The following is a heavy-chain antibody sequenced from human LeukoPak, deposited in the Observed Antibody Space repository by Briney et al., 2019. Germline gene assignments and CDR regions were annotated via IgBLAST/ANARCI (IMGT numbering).Heavy chain of an antibody. D-gene: IGHD3-10*01. CDR2: INPSGGST. J-gene: IGHJ4*02. CDR3: ARAGVRYYFDY. Sequence: ASVKVSCKASGYTFTSYYMHWVRQAPGQGLEWMGIINPSGGSTSYAQKFQGRVTMTRDMSTSTVYMELSSLRSEDTAVYYCARAGVRYYFDYWGQGTLVTVSS. V-gene: IGHV1-46*01. CDR1: GYTFTSYY.